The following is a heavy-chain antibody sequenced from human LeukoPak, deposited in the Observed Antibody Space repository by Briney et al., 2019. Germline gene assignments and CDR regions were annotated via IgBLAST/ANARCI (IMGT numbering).Heavy chain of an antibody. D-gene: IGHD3/OR15-3a*01. CDR1: GVSISSHY. Sequence: KTAETLSLTCSVCGVSISSHYWSWVRQPPGKGLEWIGYIYYSGSTNYNPSLKSRVTMSVDTSKNQFSLKLNSVTAADTALYFCARDAGTGWYFDLWGRGTLVTVSS. CDR2: IYYSGST. J-gene: IGHJ2*01. V-gene: IGHV4-59*11. CDR3: ARDAGTGWYFDL.